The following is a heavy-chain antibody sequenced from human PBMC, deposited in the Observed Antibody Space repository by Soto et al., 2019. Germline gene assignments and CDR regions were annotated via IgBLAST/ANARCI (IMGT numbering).Heavy chain of an antibody. Sequence: GSLRLSCAGSGFTFGSHSMTLVGHAPGKGLEWVSAIDGNGISKYYAGSVKGRFTISRDNSENTLYLRMNSLGPEDTAVSFCAKDYQFFANWRPGTLVTVSS. CDR2: IDGNGISK. V-gene: IGHV3-23*01. CDR3: AKDYQFFAN. CDR1: GFTFGSHS. J-gene: IGHJ4*02.